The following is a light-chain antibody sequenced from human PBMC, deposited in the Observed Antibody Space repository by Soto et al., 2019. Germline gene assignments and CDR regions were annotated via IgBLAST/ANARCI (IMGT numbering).Light chain of an antibody. V-gene: IGLV2-14*01. Sequence: QSALTQPASVSGSPGQSITISCTGTSSDVGGYNYVSWYQQHPGKAPKLMIYEVSNRPSGVSNRFSGSKSGNTASLTISGLQAEDEADYYCRSYTSSSPRVFGEGTKLTVL. CDR2: EVS. J-gene: IGLJ3*02. CDR3: RSYTSSSPRV. CDR1: SSDVGGYNY.